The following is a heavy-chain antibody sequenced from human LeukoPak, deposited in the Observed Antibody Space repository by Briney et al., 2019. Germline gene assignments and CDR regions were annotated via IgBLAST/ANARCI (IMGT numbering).Heavy chain of an antibody. Sequence: GGSVRLSCAASGFTFSSYAMSWVRQAPGKGLEWVSAISGSGGSTYYADSVKGRFTISRDNSKNSLYLQMNSLRAEDTAVYYCASRTLLWFGEFAFDIWGQGTMVTVSS. V-gene: IGHV3-23*01. CDR2: ISGSGGST. CDR1: GFTFSSYA. D-gene: IGHD3-10*01. CDR3: ASRTLLWFGEFAFDI. J-gene: IGHJ3*02.